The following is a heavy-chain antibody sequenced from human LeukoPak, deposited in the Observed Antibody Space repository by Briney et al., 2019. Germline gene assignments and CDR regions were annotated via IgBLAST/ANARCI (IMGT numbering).Heavy chain of an antibody. CDR3: ARGPRYCSGGSCHTNWFDP. V-gene: IGHV4-34*01. J-gene: IGHJ5*02. CDR2: INHSGST. D-gene: IGHD2-15*01. CDR1: GGSLSSYY. Sequence: SETLSLTCAVYGGSLSSYYWSWIRQPPGKGLEWIGEINHSGSTNYNPSLKSRVTISVDTSKNQFSLKLSSVTAADTAVYYCARGPRYCSGGSCHTNWFDPWGQGTLVTVSS.